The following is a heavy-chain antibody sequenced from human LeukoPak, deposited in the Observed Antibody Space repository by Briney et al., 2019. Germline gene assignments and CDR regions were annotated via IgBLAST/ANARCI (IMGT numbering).Heavy chain of an antibody. CDR2: IYYSGST. V-gene: IGHV4-39*07. CDR1: GGSISSSSCY. D-gene: IGHD3-9*01. Sequence: SETLSLTCTVSGGSISSSSCYWGWIRQPPGKGLEWIGSIYYSGSTYYNPSLKSRVTISVDTSKNQFSLKLSSVTAADTAVYYCARVGDILTGYYPYYDYWGQGTLVTVSS. CDR3: ARVGDILTGYYPYYDY. J-gene: IGHJ4*02.